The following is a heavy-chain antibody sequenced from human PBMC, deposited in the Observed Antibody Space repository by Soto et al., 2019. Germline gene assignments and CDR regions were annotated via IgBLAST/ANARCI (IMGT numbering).Heavy chain of an antibody. CDR1: GYTFTIYY. D-gene: IGHD3-10*01. CDR2: INPSGGST. J-gene: IGHJ6*02. CDR3: ASLITMVRGVINGGPDGMDV. V-gene: IGHV1-46*01. Sequence: ASVKVSCKASGYTFTIYYMHWVRQAPGQGLEWMGIINPSGGSTSYAQKFQGRVTMTRDTSTSTVYMELSSLRSEDTAVYYCASLITMVRGVINGGPDGMDVWGQGTTVTVSS.